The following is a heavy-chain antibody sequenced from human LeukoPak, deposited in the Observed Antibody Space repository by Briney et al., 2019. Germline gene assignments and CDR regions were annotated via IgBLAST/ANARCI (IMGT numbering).Heavy chain of an antibody. V-gene: IGHV3-53*01. J-gene: IGHJ4*02. CDR3: ARDRVTMVRGVTLEYYFDH. CDR2: IYSGGST. Sequence: GGSLRLSCAASGFTVSSNYMSWVRQAPGKGLEWVSVIYSGGSTYYADSVKGRFTISRDNSKNTLYLQMNSLRAEDTAVYYCARDRVTMVRGVTLEYYFDHWGQGTLVTVSS. D-gene: IGHD3-10*01. CDR1: GFTVSSNY.